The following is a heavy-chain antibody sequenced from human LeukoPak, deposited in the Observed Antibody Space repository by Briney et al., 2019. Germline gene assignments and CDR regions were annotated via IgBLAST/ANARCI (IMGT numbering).Heavy chain of an antibody. CDR3: ATAMVRGVTIIH. D-gene: IGHD3-10*01. CDR2: ISGSGGST. V-gene: IGHV3-23*01. CDR1: GFTFSSYA. J-gene: IGHJ4*02. Sequence: GGSLRLSCAASGFTFSSYAMSWVRQAPGKGLEWVSAISGSGGSTYYADSVKGRFTISRDNSKNTLYPQMNSLRAEDTAVYYCATAMVRGVTIIHWGQGTLVTVSS.